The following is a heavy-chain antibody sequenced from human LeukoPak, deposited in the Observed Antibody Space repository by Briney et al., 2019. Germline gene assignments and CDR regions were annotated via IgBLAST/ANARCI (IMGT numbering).Heavy chain of an antibody. CDR2: IKQDGSEK. CDR3: ARDSYYYDSSGGITF. V-gene: IGHV3-7*01. J-gene: IGHJ4*02. Sequence: GGSLGLSCAASGFTFSSYWMSWVRQAPGKGLEWVANIKQDGSEKYYVDSAKGRFTISRDNAKNSLYLQMNSLRAEDTAVYYCARDSYYYDSSGGITFWGQGTLVTVSS. CDR1: GFTFSSYW. D-gene: IGHD3-22*01.